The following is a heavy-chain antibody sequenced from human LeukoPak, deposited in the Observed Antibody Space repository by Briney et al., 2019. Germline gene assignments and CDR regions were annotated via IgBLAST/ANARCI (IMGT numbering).Heavy chain of an antibody. J-gene: IGHJ4*02. V-gene: IGHV3-7*01. CDR1: GFTFSSHW. Sequence: GGSLRLSCAASGFTFSSHWMTWVRQSLGKGLEWVASIKEDGSAKFYVDSVKGRFTVSRDNAKNLLYLQMNSLRAEDTSVYYCATGDLDFGGQGTLVTVSA. CDR3: ATGDLDF. CDR2: IKEDGSAK.